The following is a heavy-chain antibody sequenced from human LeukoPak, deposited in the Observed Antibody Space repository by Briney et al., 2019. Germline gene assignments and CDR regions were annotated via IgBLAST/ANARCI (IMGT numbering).Heavy chain of an antibody. V-gene: IGHV3-74*01. Sequence: GGSLRLSCAASGFTFSSEWMHWVRQAPGRGLVWISHINSDGGSTHYGDSVEGRFTVSRDNAKNTLYLQMNSLRAEDTAVYYCARDLPRTSGPWGQGTLVTVSS. CDR2: INSDGGST. J-gene: IGHJ5*02. D-gene: IGHD3-10*01. CDR1: GFTFSSEW. CDR3: ARDLPRTSGP.